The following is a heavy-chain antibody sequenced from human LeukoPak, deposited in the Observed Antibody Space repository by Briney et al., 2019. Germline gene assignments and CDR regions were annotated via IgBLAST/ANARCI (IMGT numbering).Heavy chain of an antibody. J-gene: IGHJ4*02. CDR3: ARICSSTDCLIPD. CDR2: IWYDGSNK. D-gene: IGHD2-2*01. CDR1: GFTFSNYG. V-gene: IGHV3-33*03. Sequence: PGRSLRLSCAASGFTFSNYGMHWVRQAPGEGLEWVAVIWYDGSNKYYADSVKGRFTISRDNAKNTVYLQINSLRDEDTAVYYCARICSSTDCLIPDWGQGTLVTVSS.